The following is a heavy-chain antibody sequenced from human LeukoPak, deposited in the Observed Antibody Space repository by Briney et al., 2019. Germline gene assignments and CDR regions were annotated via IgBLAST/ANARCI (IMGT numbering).Heavy chain of an antibody. CDR1: GFTVSSNY. V-gene: IGHV3-53*01. CDR2: IYSGGST. Sequence: GGSLRLSCAASGFTVSSNYMSWVRQAPGKGLEWVSVIYSGGSTYYADSVKGRFTISRDNSKNTLYLQMNSLRAEDTAVYSCASTPYYYDSSGYYGYFQHWGQGTLVTVSS. CDR3: ASTPYYYDSSGYYGYFQH. J-gene: IGHJ1*01. D-gene: IGHD3-22*01.